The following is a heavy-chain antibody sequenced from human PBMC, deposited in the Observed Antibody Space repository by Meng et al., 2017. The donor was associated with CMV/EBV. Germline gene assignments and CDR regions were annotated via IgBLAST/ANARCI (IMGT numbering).Heavy chain of an antibody. CDR3: ARDSNCSGGSCYSRDYYGTDV. Sequence: SETLSLTCTVSGGSISSYYWSWIRQPPGKGLEWIGYIYYSGSTNYNPSLKSRVTISVDTSKNQFSLKLSSVTAADTAVYYCARDSNCSGGSCYSRDYYGTDVWGQGTTVTVSS. J-gene: IGHJ6*02. D-gene: IGHD2-15*01. V-gene: IGHV4-59*01. CDR1: GGSISSYY. CDR2: IYYSGST.